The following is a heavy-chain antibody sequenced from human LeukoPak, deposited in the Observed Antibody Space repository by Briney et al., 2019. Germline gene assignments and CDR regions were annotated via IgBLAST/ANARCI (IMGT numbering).Heavy chain of an antibody. Sequence: GGSLRLSCAASGFTLSSYSINWVRQAPGKALEWVASIDSSGGYIYYADSVKGRFTISRDNAKNSLYLQMNSLRAEDTAVYYCARGGRTGTTRVVNYYYGMDVWGQGTTVTVSS. CDR3: ARGGRTGTTRVVNYYYGMDV. V-gene: IGHV3-21*01. CDR2: IDSSGGYI. D-gene: IGHD1-7*01. J-gene: IGHJ6*02. CDR1: GFTLSSYS.